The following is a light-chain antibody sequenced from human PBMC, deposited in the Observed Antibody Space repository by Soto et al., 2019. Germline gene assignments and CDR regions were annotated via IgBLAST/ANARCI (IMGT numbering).Light chain of an antibody. Sequence: QSALTQPASVSGSPGQSITISCTGTSSDVGGYNYVSWYQHHPGKAPKLMIYDVSNRPSGVSNRFSGSKSGNTASLTISGLQPEDEXDYYCCSYTTSNTRQIVFGTGTKVTVL. CDR3: CSYTTSNTRQIV. J-gene: IGLJ1*01. V-gene: IGLV2-14*03. CDR1: SSDVGGYNY. CDR2: DVS.